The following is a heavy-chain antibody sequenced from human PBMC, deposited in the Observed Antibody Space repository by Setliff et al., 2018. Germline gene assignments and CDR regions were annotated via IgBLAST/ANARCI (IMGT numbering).Heavy chain of an antibody. J-gene: IGHJ4*02. V-gene: IGHV4-59*02. Sequence: SETLSLTCNVSGASVSSHYWDWIRQPPGKGLEWIGFISYSGITTYNVSLKSRVSISVDTSKNQLSLTLSSVTAADTAVYYCARKVEQWLTPHFDYWGQGALVTVS. CDR2: ISYSGIT. CDR1: GASVSSHY. CDR3: ARKVEQWLTPHFDY. D-gene: IGHD6-19*01.